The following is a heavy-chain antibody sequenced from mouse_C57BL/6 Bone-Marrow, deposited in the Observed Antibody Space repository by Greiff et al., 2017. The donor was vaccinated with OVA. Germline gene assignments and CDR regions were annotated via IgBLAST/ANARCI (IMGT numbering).Heavy chain of an antibody. Sequence: EVMLVDSGGGLVQPGGSLSLSCAASGFTFTDYYMSWVRQPPGKALEWLGFIRNKANGYTTEYSASVKGRFTISRDNSQSILYLQMNALRAEDSATYYCARYTIYYGTLYAMDYWGQGTSVTVSS. V-gene: IGHV7-3*01. CDR2: IRNKANGYTT. CDR3: ARYTIYYGTLYAMDY. J-gene: IGHJ4*01. CDR1: GFTFTDYY. D-gene: IGHD2-1*01.